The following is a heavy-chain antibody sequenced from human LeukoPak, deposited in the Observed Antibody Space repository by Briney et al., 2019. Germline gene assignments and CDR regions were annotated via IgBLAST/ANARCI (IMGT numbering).Heavy chain of an antibody. J-gene: IGHJ4*02. Sequence: GGSLRLSCAASGLTFSAFGMHWVRQAPGKGLEWRSVIYFDGSKKYYADSVKGRFTISRDNSKNTLYLHMHSLRAEDTAVYYCARDIAYDSSGYYSPHFDYWGQGTLVTVSS. CDR3: ARDIAYDSSGYYSPHFDY. D-gene: IGHD3-22*01. CDR2: IYFDGSKK. CDR1: GLTFSAFG. V-gene: IGHV3-33*01.